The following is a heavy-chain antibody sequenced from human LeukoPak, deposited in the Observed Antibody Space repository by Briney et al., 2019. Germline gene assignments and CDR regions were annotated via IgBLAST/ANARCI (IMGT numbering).Heavy chain of an antibody. V-gene: IGHV3-21*01. Sequence: GGSLRLSCAASGFTFSTYSMNWVRQAPGKGLEWVSSISSSSSYIYYADSVKGRFTISRDNAKNSLFLQMSSLRAEDTAVYYCARDSSDSSGYSEYYFDYWGQGTLVTVSS. CDR2: ISSSSSYI. CDR3: ARDSSDSSGYSEYYFDY. J-gene: IGHJ4*02. CDR1: GFTFSTYS. D-gene: IGHD3-22*01.